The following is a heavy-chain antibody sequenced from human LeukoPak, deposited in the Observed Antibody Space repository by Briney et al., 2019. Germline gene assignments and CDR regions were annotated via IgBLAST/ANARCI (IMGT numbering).Heavy chain of an antibody. Sequence: GGSLRLSCAASGFTFSSYEMNWVRQAPGKGLEWVSYISSSGSTIYYADSVKGRFTISRDNAKNSLYLQMNSLRAEDTALYYCARGKGYYGSGSYYKIHSYYYYMDVWGKGTTVTVSS. D-gene: IGHD3-10*01. CDR1: GFTFSSYE. V-gene: IGHV3-48*03. CDR3: ARGKGYYGSGSYYKIHSYYYYMDV. CDR2: ISSSGSTI. J-gene: IGHJ6*03.